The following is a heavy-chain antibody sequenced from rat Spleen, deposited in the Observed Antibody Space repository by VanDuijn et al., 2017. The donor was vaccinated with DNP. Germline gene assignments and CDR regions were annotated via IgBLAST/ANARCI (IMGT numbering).Heavy chain of an antibody. CDR3: ARHVLPLRVWDY. D-gene: IGHD4-1*01. CDR2: SSYDGDSA. J-gene: IGHJ2*01. Sequence: EVQLVESGGDLVQPGRSLKLSCEASGFTFSDYYMAWVRQAPTKALEWVAYSSYDGDSAYNGDSVKGRFTISRDNAKSTLYLQMHSLRSEDMATYYCARHVLPLRVWDYWGQGVMVTVSS. CDR1: GFTFSDYY. V-gene: IGHV5-22*01.